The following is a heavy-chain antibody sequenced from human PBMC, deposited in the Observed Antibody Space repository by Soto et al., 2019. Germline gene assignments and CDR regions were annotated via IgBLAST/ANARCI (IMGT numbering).Heavy chain of an antibody. D-gene: IGHD2-21*02. CDR2: IVVGSGNT. Sequence: SVKVSCKASGFTFFTSAIQWVRQARGQRLEWMGWIVVGSGNTNYAQKFQERVTITRDMSTNTAYMELTSLRSEDTAVYYCAADPYCGGDCYFDYWGQGTMVTVYS. J-gene: IGHJ4*02. CDR1: GFTFFTSA. V-gene: IGHV1-58*02. CDR3: AADPYCGGDCYFDY.